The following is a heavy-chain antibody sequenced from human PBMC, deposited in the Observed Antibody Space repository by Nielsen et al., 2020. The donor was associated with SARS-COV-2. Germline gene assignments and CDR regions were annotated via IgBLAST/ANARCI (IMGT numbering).Heavy chain of an antibody. Sequence: ASVKVSCKASGYTFTSYDINWVRQATGQGLEWMGWMNPNSGNTGYAQKFQGRVTMTRSTSISTAYMELSSLRSEDTAVYYCAGGVHLPDYGDYLYYYYGMDVWGQGTTVTVSS. CDR1: GYTFTSYD. V-gene: IGHV1-8*01. D-gene: IGHD4-17*01. J-gene: IGHJ6*02. CDR2: MNPNSGNT. CDR3: AGGVHLPDYGDYLYYYYGMDV.